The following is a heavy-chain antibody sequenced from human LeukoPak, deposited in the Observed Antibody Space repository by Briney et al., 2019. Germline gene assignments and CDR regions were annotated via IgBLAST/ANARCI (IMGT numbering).Heavy chain of an antibody. CDR2: IYYSGST. V-gene: IGHV4-39*01. D-gene: IGHD3-22*01. J-gene: IGHJ3*02. CDR1: GGSISSSSYY. CDR3: ARHYDMYYYDIAFDI. Sequence: NTSETLSLTCTVSGGSISSSSYYWGWIRQPPGKGLEWIGSIYYSGSTYYNPSLKSRVTISVDTSKNQFSLKLSSVTAADTAVYYCARHYDMYYYDIAFDIWGQGTMVTVSS.